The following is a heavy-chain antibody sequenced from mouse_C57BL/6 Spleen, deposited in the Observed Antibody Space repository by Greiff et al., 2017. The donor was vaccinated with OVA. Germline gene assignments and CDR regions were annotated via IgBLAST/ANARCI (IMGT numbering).Heavy chain of an antibody. CDR1: GFTFSSYA. CDR2: ISDGGSYT. J-gene: IGHJ2*01. V-gene: IGHV5-4*01. Sequence: EVHLVASGGGLVKPGGSLNLSCAASGFTFSSYAMSWVRQTPEKRLELVATISDGGSYTYYPDNVKGRFTISRDNAKNNLYLQMSHLKSEDTSMYYCARYLNWGFCCWGQGTTLTVSS. CDR3: ARYLNWGFCC. D-gene: IGHD4-1*02.